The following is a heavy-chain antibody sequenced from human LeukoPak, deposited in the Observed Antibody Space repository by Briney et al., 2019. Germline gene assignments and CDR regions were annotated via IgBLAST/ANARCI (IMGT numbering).Heavy chain of an antibody. J-gene: IGHJ3*02. CDR1: GGSFSGYY. V-gene: IGHV4-34*01. D-gene: IGHD6-19*01. CDR3: ARGRIAVAGMGDAFDI. CDR2: INHSGST. Sequence: PSETLSLTCAVYGGSFSGYYWSWIRQPPGKGLEWIWEINHSGSTNYNPSLKSRVTISVDTSKNQFSLKLSSVTAADTAVYYCARGRIAVAGMGDAFDIWGQGTMVTVSS.